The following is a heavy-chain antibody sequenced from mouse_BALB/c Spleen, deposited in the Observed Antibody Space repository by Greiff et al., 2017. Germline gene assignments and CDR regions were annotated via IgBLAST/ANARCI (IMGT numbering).Heavy chain of an antibody. CDR1: GFTFSSFG. CDR2: ISSGSSTI. V-gene: IGHV5-17*02. D-gene: IGHD1-2*01. CDR3: AREHYYGYGAWFAY. J-gene: IGHJ3*01. Sequence: EVKLVESGGGLVQPGGSRKLSCAASGFTFSSFGMHWVRQAPEKGLEWVAYISSGSSTIYYADTVKGLFTISRDNPKNTLFLQMTSLRSEDTAMYYCAREHYYGYGAWFAYWGQGTLVTVSA.